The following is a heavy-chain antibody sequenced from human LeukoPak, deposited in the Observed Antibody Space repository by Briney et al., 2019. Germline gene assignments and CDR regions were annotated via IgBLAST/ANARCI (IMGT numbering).Heavy chain of an antibody. V-gene: IGHV4-59*01. Sequence: SETLSLTCTVSGASIRSYYWSWIRQAPGKGLEWVGFISYSGYTSYSPSLKSRVAISVDTSKSQFSLRLTSMTVADTAIYYCARERNDNGGMFFDSWAQGTLVTVSS. D-gene: IGHD4-23*01. CDR3: ARERNDNGGMFFDS. J-gene: IGHJ4*02. CDR1: GASIRSYY. CDR2: ISYSGYT.